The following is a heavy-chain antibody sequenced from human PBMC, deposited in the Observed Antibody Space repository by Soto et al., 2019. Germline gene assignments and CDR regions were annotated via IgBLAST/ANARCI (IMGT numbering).Heavy chain of an antibody. D-gene: IGHD6-13*01. Sequence: QVQLVESGGGVVQPGRSLRLSCAASGFTFGNFGIRWVRQAPGKGLEWVADISSDGSRKFYADSVKGRFTISRDNSKNTLYLQMNSLRTEDTAVYFCARGCSGGTNCFYFDFWGQGILVTVSS. CDR3: ARGCSGGTNCFYFDF. V-gene: IGHV3-30*03. CDR1: GFTFGNFG. J-gene: IGHJ4*02. CDR2: ISSDGSRK.